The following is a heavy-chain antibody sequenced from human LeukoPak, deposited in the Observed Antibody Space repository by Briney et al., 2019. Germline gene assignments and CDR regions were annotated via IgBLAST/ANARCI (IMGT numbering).Heavy chain of an antibody. Sequence: GSSVKVSCKASGVTFSSYAINWVRPAPGQGLEWMGGIIPIFGTANYAQKFQGRVTITADESTSTAYMELSSLRSEDTAVYYCAILVVPAAIGNYYGMDVWGKGTMVTVSS. CDR2: IIPIFGTA. CDR3: AILVVPAAIGNYYGMDV. J-gene: IGHJ6*04. V-gene: IGHV1-69*01. CDR1: GVTFSSYA. D-gene: IGHD2-2*01.